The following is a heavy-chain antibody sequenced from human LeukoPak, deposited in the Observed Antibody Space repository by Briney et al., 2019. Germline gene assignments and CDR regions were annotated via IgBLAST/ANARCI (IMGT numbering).Heavy chain of an antibody. Sequence: SETLSLTCTVSGVSVSSGSYYWSWIRQPPGKGLEWIGYIYYSGSTNYNPSLKSRVTISVDTSKNQFSLKLSSVTAADTAVYYCARAMITFGGVIATFDYWGQGTLVTVSS. D-gene: IGHD3-16*02. CDR1: GVSVSSGSYY. CDR2: IYYSGST. CDR3: ARAMITFGGVIATFDY. J-gene: IGHJ4*02. V-gene: IGHV4-61*01.